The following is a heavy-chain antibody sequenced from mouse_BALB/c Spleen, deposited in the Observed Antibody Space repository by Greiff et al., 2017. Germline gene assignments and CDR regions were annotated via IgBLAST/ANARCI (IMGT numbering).Heavy chain of an antibody. Sequence: EVKLQESGGGLVKPGGSLKLSCAASGFTFSSYTMSWVRQTPEKRLEWVATISSGGSYTYYPDSVKGRFTISRDNAKNTLYLQMSNLRSEDTAMYYSKRYGNYGVDYWGQGTTLTVSS. CDR3: KRYGNYGVDY. J-gene: IGHJ2*01. D-gene: IGHD1-2*01. CDR2: ISSGGSYT. CDR1: GFTFSSYT. V-gene: IGHV5-6-4*01.